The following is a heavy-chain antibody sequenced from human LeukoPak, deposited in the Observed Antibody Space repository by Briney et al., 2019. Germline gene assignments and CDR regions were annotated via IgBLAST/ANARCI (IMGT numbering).Heavy chain of an antibody. Sequence: SETLPLTCAVYGGSFSGYYWSWIRQPPGKGLEWIGEINHSGSTNYNPSLKSRVTISVDTSKNQFSLKLSSVTAADTAVYYCARGRGYSSWYYFDYWGQGTLVTVSS. J-gene: IGHJ4*02. CDR1: GGSFSGYY. V-gene: IGHV4-34*01. D-gene: IGHD5-18*01. CDR2: INHSGST. CDR3: ARGRGYSSWYYFDY.